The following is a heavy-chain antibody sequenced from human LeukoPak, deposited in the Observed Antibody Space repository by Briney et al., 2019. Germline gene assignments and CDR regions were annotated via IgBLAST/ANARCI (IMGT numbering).Heavy chain of an antibody. CDR2: IRYDGSNK. J-gene: IGHJ4*02. V-gene: IGHV3-30*02. CDR1: GFTFNSYG. CDR3: AKDLGRWFGELVDY. D-gene: IGHD3-10*01. Sequence: GGSLRLSCAASGFTFNSYGMHWVRQAPGKGLEWVAFIRYDGSNKYYADSVKGRFTISRDNSKNTLYLQMNSLRAEDTAVYYCAKDLGRWFGELVDYWGQGTLVTVSS.